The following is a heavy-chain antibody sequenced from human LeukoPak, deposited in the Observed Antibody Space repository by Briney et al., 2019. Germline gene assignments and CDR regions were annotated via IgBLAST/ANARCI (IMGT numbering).Heavy chain of an antibody. CDR1: GFTFSSRDW. Sequence: GGSLRLSCVASGFTFSSRDWMTWVRQAPGKGLEWVANIKQDGSEKNYVDSVKGRFTISRDNAKNSVDLQMNSLRVEDTAVYYCAKGFEVTYCSSSSCWGDAFDIWGQGTMVTVSS. D-gene: IGHD2-15*01. V-gene: IGHV3-7*01. J-gene: IGHJ3*02. CDR3: AKGFEVTYCSSSSCWGDAFDI. CDR2: IKQDGSEK.